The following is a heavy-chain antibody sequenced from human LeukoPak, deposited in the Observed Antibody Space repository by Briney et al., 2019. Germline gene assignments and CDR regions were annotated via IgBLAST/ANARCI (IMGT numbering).Heavy chain of an antibody. Sequence: SETLSLTCTVSGGSISSFHWSWIRQPAGKGVEWIGRIYNSGSTNYNPSLKSRVTMSIDKSKNQFSLKLSSVTAAYTAVYYCARTPTEYLESWVLKDYYYMDVWGKGTTVTVSS. V-gene: IGHV4-4*07. CDR3: ARTPTEYLESWVLKDYYYMDV. CDR2: IYNSGST. D-gene: IGHD2/OR15-2a*01. J-gene: IGHJ6*03. CDR1: GGSISSFH.